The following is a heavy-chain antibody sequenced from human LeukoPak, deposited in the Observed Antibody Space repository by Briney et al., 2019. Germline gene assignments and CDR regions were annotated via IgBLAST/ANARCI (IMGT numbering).Heavy chain of an antibody. CDR2: IYTSETT. CDR1: GASISSYY. Sequence: SDTLSLTCTVSGASISSYYWSWIRQPPGKGLEGIGYIYTSETTNFNPALRSRVTISIDTSKNQVSLRLSSVTAADTALYYCARHRSPSSLSFFDIWGQGMLVIVSS. D-gene: IGHD2-2*01. V-gene: IGHV4-4*09. J-gene: IGHJ4*02. CDR3: ARHRSPSSLSFFDI.